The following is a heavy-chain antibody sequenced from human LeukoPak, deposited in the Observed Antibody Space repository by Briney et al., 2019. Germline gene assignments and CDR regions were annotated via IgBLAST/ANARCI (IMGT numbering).Heavy chain of an antibody. V-gene: IGHV4-38-2*02. Sequence: SETLSLTCTVSGYSISSGYYWGWIRQPPGKGLEWIGSIYHSGSTYYNPSLKSRVTISVDTSKNQFSLKLSSVTAAETAVYYCARGATGKAFDIWGQGTMVTVSS. J-gene: IGHJ3*02. D-gene: IGHD5-12*01. CDR1: GYSISSGYY. CDR2: IYHSGST. CDR3: ARGATGKAFDI.